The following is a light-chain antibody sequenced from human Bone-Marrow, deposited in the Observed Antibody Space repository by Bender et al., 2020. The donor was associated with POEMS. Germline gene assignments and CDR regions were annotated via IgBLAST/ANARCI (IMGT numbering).Light chain of an antibody. J-gene: IGLJ2*01. CDR1: ASDRGTTP. CDR3: QSYDRSLSGSL. CDR2: NSD. V-gene: IGLV1-44*01. Sequence: QSVLTQPPSASATPGQRVTISCSRSASDRGTTPINWYQHLPGTAPKLIIYNSDQRPSGVPDRFSGSKSGTSASLAVTGLQAEDEADYYCQSYDRSLSGSLFGGGTKLTVL.